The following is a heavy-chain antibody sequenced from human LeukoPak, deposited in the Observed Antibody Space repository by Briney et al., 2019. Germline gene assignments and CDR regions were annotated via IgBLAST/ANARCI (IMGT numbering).Heavy chain of an antibody. V-gene: IGHV1-69*13. D-gene: IGHD5-24*01. CDR3: ARDPGDGYSGAFDI. CDR1: GGTFSSYA. Sequence: SVKVSCKASGGTFSSYAISWVRQAPGQGLEWMGGIIPIFGTANYAQKFQGRVTITADESTSTAYMELSSLRSEDTAVYYCARDPGDGYSGAFDIWGQGTMVTVSS. CDR2: IIPIFGTA. J-gene: IGHJ3*02.